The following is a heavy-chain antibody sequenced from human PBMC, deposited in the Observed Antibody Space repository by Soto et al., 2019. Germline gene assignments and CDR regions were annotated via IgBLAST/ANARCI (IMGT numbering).Heavy chain of an antibody. Sequence: PGESLKISCKVSGYSFSSYWIGWVRQMPGKGLEWMGIIYPGDSDTRYSPSFQGQVTISADKSISTAYLQWSSLKASDTAMYYCARGGYGYYYFYGMDVWGQGTTVTVSS. D-gene: IGHD6-25*01. CDR2: IYPGDSDT. J-gene: IGHJ6*02. CDR3: ARGGYGYYYFYGMDV. V-gene: IGHV5-51*01. CDR1: GYSFSSYW.